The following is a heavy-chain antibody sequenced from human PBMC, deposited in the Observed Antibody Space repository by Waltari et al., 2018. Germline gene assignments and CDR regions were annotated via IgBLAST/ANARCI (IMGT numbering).Heavy chain of an antibody. Sequence: EVQLVESGGGLVKPGGSLRLSCAASGFTFSNAWMSWVRQAPGKGLGWVGRIKSKTDGGITDDAAHVKGIFTISRDDSKNTLYLQMNSLKTEDTAVYYCTTDPSGSYSFLDYWGQGTLVTVSS. CDR3: TTDPSGSYSFLDY. V-gene: IGHV3-15*01. D-gene: IGHD1-26*01. J-gene: IGHJ4*02. CDR2: IKSKTDGGIT. CDR1: GFTFSNAW.